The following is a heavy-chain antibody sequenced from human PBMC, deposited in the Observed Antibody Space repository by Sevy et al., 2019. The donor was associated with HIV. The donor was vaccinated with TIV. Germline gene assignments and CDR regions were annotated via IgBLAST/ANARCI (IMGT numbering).Heavy chain of an antibody. V-gene: IGHV3-23*01. J-gene: IGHJ4*02. CDR3: AKIRGSSGYCSVLTPYYFDY. CDR2: ISGRGGST. D-gene: IGHD3-22*01. Sequence: GGCLRLSCAASGFTFSSYAMSWVRQDPGKGLGWVSAISGRGGSTYYADSVKGRFTISRDNSKYTLYLQMNSLRAEDTSVSYCAKIRGSSGYCSVLTPYYFDYWGQGTLVTVSS. CDR1: GFTFSSYA.